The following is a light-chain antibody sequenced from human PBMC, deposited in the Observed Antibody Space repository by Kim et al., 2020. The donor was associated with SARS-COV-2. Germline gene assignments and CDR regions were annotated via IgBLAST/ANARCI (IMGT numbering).Light chain of an antibody. CDR2: RNN. CDR1: SNNVGNQG. J-gene: IGLJ2*01. Sequence: LTQSPSVSKGLRQTATLTCTGNSNNVGNQGAAWLQQHQGHPPKLLSYRNNNRPSGISERLSASRSGNTASLTITGLQPEDEADYYCSAWDSSLSSVVFGGGTQLTVL. CDR3: SAWDSSLSSVV. V-gene: IGLV10-54*01.